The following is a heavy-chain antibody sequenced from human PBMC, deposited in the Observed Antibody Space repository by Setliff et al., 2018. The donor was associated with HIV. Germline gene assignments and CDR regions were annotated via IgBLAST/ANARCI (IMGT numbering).Heavy chain of an antibody. CDR3: ATMDSSTWPDYYFYGMDF. J-gene: IGHJ6*02. D-gene: IGHD2-2*01. Sequence: SETRSRTRTGAGGSISGSVWSGIRQPPGKGMEFVGYIYYMGRTTYNPSLKSRLTISVDKSKSQFSLKVRSVTAADTAVYYCATMDSSTWPDYYFYGMDFLGPGTTVTVSS. CDR1: GGSISGSV. V-gene: IGHV4-59*01. CDR2: IYYMGRT.